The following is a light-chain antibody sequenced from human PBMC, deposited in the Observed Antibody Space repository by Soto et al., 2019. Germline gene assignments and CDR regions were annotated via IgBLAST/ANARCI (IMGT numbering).Light chain of an antibody. CDR1: SSDIGAYNY. V-gene: IGLV2-8*01. J-gene: IGLJ1*01. CDR2: EVT. Sequence: QSVLTQPPSASGSPGQSVAISCTGTSSDIGAYNYVSWYQQHPGKVPKLIIYEVTNRPSGVPDRFSASKSDNTASLTVSGLQAEDEADYYCSSHGGANNFYLFGTGTKVTVL. CDR3: SSHGGANNFYL.